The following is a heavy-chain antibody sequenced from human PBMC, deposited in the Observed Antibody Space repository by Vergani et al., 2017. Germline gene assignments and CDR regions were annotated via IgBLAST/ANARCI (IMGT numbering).Heavy chain of an antibody. D-gene: IGHD3-16*02. CDR2: INPSGGST. CDR1: GYTFTSYY. Sequence: QVQLVQSGAEVKKPGASVKVSCKASGYTFTSYYMHWVRQAPGQGLEWMGIINPSGGSTSYAQKFQGRVTMTRDTSTSTVYMELSSLRSEDTAVYYCAGNVDYVWGSYRTGWFDPWGQGTLVTVSS. CDR3: AGNVDYVWGSYRTGWFDP. V-gene: IGHV1-46*03. J-gene: IGHJ5*02.